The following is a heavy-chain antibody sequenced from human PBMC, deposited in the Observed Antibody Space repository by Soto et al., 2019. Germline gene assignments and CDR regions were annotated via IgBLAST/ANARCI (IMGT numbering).Heavy chain of an antibody. D-gene: IGHD3-16*01. CDR1: GFTFSDYY. Sequence: GGSLRLSCAASGFTFSDYYMSWIRQAPGKGLEWVSYISSSSSYTNYADSVKGRFTIPRDNAKNSLYLQMNSLRAEDTAVYYCARVYYDYVWGEGAFDIWGQGTMVTVSS. CDR3: ARVYYDYVWGEGAFDI. V-gene: IGHV3-11*06. J-gene: IGHJ3*02. CDR2: ISSSSSYT.